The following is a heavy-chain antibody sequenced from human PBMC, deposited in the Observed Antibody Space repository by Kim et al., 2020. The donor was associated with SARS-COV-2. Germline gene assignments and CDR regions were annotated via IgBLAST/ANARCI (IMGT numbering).Heavy chain of an antibody. D-gene: IGHD1-1*01. V-gene: IGHV3-23*01. Sequence: GGSLRLSCAPSGFIFSTYTMSWVRQAPGKGLEWVAAMIGSGGDSYYADPVRGRFIISRDNSKNILYLQMNGLRADDTAVYYCAKETIPDGRWNVYYWGQGTLVTVSS. CDR1: GFIFSTYT. J-gene: IGHJ4*02. CDR3: AKETIPDGRWNVYY. CDR2: MIGSGGDS.